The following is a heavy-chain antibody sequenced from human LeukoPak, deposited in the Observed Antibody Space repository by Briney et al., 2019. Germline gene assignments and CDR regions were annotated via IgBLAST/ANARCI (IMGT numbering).Heavy chain of an antibody. CDR1: GGSISSYY. CDR2: ISTSGST. Sequence: SETLSLTCTVSGGSISSYYWSWIRQPAGKGLEWIGRISTSGSTNSNPSLKSRVTMSVDTSKNQFSLKLSSVTAVDTAVYYCARDPPCGGDCYSDWFDPWGEGTLVTVSS. J-gene: IGHJ5*02. V-gene: IGHV4-4*07. CDR3: ARDPPCGGDCYSDWFDP. D-gene: IGHD2-21*02.